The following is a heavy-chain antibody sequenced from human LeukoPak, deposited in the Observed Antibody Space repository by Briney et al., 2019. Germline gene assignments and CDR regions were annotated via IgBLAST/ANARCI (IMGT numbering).Heavy chain of an antibody. D-gene: IGHD3-10*01. CDR2: ISSSSIYI. V-gene: IGHV3-21*01. CDR1: GFTFSSYS. CDR3: ARLMVRGVIIDPYYFDY. Sequence: GGSLRLSCAGSGFTFSSYSMNWVRQAPGKGLEWVSSISSSSIYIYYADSVKGRFTISRDNAKNSLYLQMNSLRAEDTAVYYCARLMVRGVIIDPYYFDYWGQGTLVTVSS. J-gene: IGHJ4*02.